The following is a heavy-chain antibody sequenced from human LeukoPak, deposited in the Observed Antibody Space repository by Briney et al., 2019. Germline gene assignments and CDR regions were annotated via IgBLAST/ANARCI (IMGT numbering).Heavy chain of an antibody. CDR1: GGSISSSSYY. J-gene: IGHJ6*03. V-gene: IGHV4-39*07. Sequence: SETLSLTCTVSGGSISSSSYYWGWIRQPPGKGLEWIGSIYYSGSTYYNPSLKSRVTISVDTSKNQFSLKLSSVTAADTAVYYCARAWLRFNYYYMDVWGKGTTVTISS. CDR2: IYYSGST. D-gene: IGHD5-12*01. CDR3: ARAWLRFNYYYMDV.